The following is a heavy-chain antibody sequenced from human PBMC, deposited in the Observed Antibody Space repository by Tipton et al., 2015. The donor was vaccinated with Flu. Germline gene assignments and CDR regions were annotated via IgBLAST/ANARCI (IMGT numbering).Heavy chain of an antibody. Sequence: QLVQSGAEVKKPGASVKVSCKASGYTFTSYGISWVRQAPGQGLEWMGWISAYNGNTNYAQKLQGRVTMTTNTSTSTAYMELRSLRSDDTAVYYCARDPKYKQWLVRFDYWGQGTLVTVSS. V-gene: IGHV1-18*01. CDR2: ISAYNGNT. J-gene: IGHJ4*02. CDR3: ARDPKYKQWLVRFDY. CDR1: GYTFTSYG. D-gene: IGHD6-19*01.